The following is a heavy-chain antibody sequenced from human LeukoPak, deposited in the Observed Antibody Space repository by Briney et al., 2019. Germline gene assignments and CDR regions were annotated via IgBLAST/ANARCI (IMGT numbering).Heavy chain of an antibody. J-gene: IGHJ4*02. CDR1: GFTFSSYS. CDR2: ISSSSSTI. CDR3: ARDQGYSSGYFDY. D-gene: IGHD3-10*01. Sequence: GGSLRLSCAASGFTFSSYSMNWVRQAPGKGLEWVSYISSSSSTIYYADSVKGRFTISRDNAKNSLYLQMNSLRAEDTAVYYCARDQGYSSGYFDYWGQGTLVTVSS. V-gene: IGHV3-48*04.